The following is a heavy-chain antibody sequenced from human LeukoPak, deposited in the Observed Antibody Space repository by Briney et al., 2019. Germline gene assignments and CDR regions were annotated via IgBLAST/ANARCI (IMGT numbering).Heavy chain of an antibody. Sequence: ASAKVSCKASGYTFTSYGISWVRQAPGQGLEWMGWISAYNGNTNYAQKLQGRVTMTTDTSTSTAYMELRSLRSDDTAVYYCASRVTMIDAFDIWGQGTMVTVSS. CDR2: ISAYNGNT. V-gene: IGHV1-18*01. J-gene: IGHJ3*02. CDR1: GYTFTSYG. D-gene: IGHD3-22*01. CDR3: ASRVTMIDAFDI.